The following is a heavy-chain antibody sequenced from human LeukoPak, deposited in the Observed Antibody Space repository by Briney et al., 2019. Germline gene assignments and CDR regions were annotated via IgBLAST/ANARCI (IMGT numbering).Heavy chain of an antibody. CDR3: AKDIDWLAFED. J-gene: IGHJ4*02. D-gene: IGHD6-19*01. CDR1: GYTFNIHG. CDR2: IGPSGDKT. V-gene: IGHV3-23*01. Sequence: GGTLRLSCAASGYTFNIHGMNWVRQAPGKGPEWVSGIGPSGDKTYYADSVKGRFTISRDNSENTVYLQMNSLRVEDTALYYCAKDIDWLAFEDWGQGTLVTVST.